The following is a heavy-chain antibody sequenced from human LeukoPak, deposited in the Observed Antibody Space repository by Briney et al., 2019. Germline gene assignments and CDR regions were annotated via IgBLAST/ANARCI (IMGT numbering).Heavy chain of an antibody. CDR3: ARGYSYGYCTN. CDR1: GGSVSSGSYY. J-gene: IGHJ4*02. Sequence: SETLSLTCTVSGGSVSSGSYYWSWIRQPPGKGLEWIGYIYYSGSTNYNPSLKSRVTISVDTSKNQSSLKLSSVTAADTAVYYCARGYSYGYCTNWGQGTLVTVSS. CDR2: IYYSGST. D-gene: IGHD5-18*01. V-gene: IGHV4-61*01.